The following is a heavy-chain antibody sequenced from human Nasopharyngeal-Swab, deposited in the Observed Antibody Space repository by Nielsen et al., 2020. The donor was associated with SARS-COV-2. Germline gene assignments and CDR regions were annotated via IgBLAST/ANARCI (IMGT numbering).Heavy chain of an antibody. CDR1: GYTFSDYF. CDR3: ARKKQLVRPFDY. CDR2: LNPNTGVA. V-gene: IGHV1-2*06. D-gene: IGHD6-13*01. Sequence: VSVKVSCKTSGYTFSDYFLHWVREAPGQGLEWMGRLNPNTGVANYAQKFQGRVTMTRDTSLSTGYMELSSLRSDDTAVYYCARKKQLVRPFDYWGQGTLVTVSS. J-gene: IGHJ4*02.